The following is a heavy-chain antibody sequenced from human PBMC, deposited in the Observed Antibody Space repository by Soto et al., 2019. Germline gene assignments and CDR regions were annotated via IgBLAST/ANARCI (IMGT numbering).Heavy chain of an antibody. CDR3: ARHRYSYGVYYFDY. CDR2: IYYSGST. CDR1: GGSIRSSNW. Sequence: SETLSLTCAVSGGSIRSSNWWSWVRQPPGKGLEWIGYIYYSGSTNYNPSLTSRVTISVDTSKNQFSLKLSSVTAADTAVYYCARHRYSYGVYYFDYWGQGTLVTVSS. J-gene: IGHJ4*02. D-gene: IGHD5-18*01. V-gene: IGHV4-4*02.